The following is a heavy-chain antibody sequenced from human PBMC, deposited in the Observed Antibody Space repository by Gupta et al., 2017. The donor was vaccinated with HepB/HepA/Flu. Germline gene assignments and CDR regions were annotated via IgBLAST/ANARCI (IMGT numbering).Heavy chain of an antibody. CDR3: ARGGNNYFSLDAFDI. CDR2: VYSGGST. D-gene: IGHD2/OR15-2a*01. J-gene: IGHJ3*02. CDR1: GFTVSTTS. V-gene: IGHV3-66*01. Sequence: EVQLVESGGNLVQPGGSLRTSCAASGFTVSTTSLSWVSQAPGKGLEWVSIVYSGGSTYYADSVKGRFTISRDNSNNTLYLQMNSLRAEDTAVYYCARGGNNYFSLDAFDIWGQGTMVTVSS.